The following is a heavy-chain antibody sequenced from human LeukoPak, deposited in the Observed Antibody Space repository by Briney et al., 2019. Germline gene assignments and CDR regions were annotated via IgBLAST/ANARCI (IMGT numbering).Heavy chain of an antibody. CDR3: ASLRGAYGSGDYFDY. Sequence: ASVKVSCKASGYTFTSYYTHWVRQAPRQGLEWMGIINPSGGSTSYAQKFQGRVTMTRDTSTSTVYMELSSLRSEDTAVYYCASLRGAYGSGDYFDYWGQGTLVAVSS. D-gene: IGHD5-12*01. CDR1: GYTFTSYY. CDR2: INPSGGST. V-gene: IGHV1-46*01. J-gene: IGHJ4*02.